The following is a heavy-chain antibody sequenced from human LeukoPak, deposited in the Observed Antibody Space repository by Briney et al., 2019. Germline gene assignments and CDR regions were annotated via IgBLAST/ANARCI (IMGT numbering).Heavy chain of an antibody. CDR1: GYTFISYA. J-gene: IGHJ4*02. V-gene: IGHV1-3*03. D-gene: IGHD3-10*01. CDR3: AREGSMVRGVGIFGFDY. Sequence: ASVKVSCKSSGYTFISYAMHWVCQAPGQRLEWMGWMNAGNGNTKYSQKFQGRVTITRDTSASTAYMELSSLKSEDMAVYYCAREGSMVRGVGIFGFDYWGQGTLVTVSS. CDR2: MNAGNGNT.